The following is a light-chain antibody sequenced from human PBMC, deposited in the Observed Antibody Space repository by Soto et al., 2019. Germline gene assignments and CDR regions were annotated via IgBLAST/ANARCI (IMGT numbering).Light chain of an antibody. V-gene: IGKV2-28*01. Sequence: DIVMTQSPLSLPVTPGEPASISCRSSQSLLYSNGYNYLDWYLQKPGQSPQLLIYLGSNRASGVPDRFSGSGSGTDIALKICRVEAEDVGVYYCMQTLQTPLTFGGGTRVEIK. CDR1: QSLLYSNGYNY. J-gene: IGKJ4*01. CDR3: MQTLQTPLT. CDR2: LGS.